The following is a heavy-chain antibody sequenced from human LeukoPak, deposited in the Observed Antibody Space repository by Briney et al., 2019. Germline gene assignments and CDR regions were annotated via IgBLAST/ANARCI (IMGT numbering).Heavy chain of an antibody. D-gene: IGHD1/OR15-1a*01. CDR2: THYSDHT. J-gene: IGHJ3*02. Sequence: SETLSLTCTVSGGSITSKFWSWTRQPPGQGLQWIAYTHYSDHTNYNPSLKSQVTISVDTSKNQLSLMLSSVSAADTAVYYCARDRRREQLHAFDIWGERTMVTVS. CDR3: ARDRRREQLHAFDI. V-gene: IGHV4-59*01. CDR1: GGSITSKF.